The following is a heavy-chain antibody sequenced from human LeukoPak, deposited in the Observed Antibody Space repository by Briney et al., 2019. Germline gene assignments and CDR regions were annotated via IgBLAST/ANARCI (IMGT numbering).Heavy chain of an antibody. CDR2: ISGSGGST. V-gene: IGHV3-23*01. J-gene: IGHJ4*02. D-gene: IGHD2-8*01. Sequence: GGSLRLSCAASGFTFSSYAMSWVRQAPGKELERVSAISGSGGSTYYADSVKGRFTISRDNSKNTLYLQMNSLRAEDTAVYYCAKAPADIVLMVYAIWFDYWGQGTQVTVSS. CDR1: GFTFSSYA. CDR3: AKAPADIVLMVYAIWFDY.